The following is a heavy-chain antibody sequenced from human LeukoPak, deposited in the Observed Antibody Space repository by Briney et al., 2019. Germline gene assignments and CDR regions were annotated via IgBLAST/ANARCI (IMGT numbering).Heavy chain of an antibody. CDR2: IYPGDSDT. CDR3: ARRQGIAVAGTDDAFDI. D-gene: IGHD6-19*01. CDR1: AYSFTTHC. Sequence: GESLQISCQGSAYSFTTHCIAWVRQMPGKGLEWMGIIYPGDSDTRYSPSFQGQVTISADKSIITAYLQWNSLQASDTAMYYCARRQGIAVAGTDDAFDIWGQGTMVTVSS. J-gene: IGHJ3*02. V-gene: IGHV5-51*01.